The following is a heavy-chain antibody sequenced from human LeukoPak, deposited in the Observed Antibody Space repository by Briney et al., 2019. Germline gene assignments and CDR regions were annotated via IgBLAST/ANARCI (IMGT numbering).Heavy chain of an antibody. CDR3: ARLKVSETYYYDY. CDR1: GFTLSNYW. CDR2: ISPDGTNT. Sequence: PGESLRLTCAASGFTLSNYWMHWVRQAPGKGLLWGSRISPDGTNTIYADSVTGRFTMSRDNAKSTLYLHMNTLRDEDTAVYYCARLKVSETYYYDYWGQGILVTVSS. D-gene: IGHD3-22*01. J-gene: IGHJ4*02. V-gene: IGHV3-74*01.